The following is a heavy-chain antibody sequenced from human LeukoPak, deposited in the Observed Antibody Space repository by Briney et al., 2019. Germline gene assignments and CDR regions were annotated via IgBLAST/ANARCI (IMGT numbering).Heavy chain of an antibody. Sequence: PGGSLRLSCAASGFTFSSYAMSWVRQAPGKGLEWVSSISSSSSYIYYADSVKGRFTISRDNAKNSLYLQMNSLRAEDTAVYYCAREGVRGIYYYYGMDVWGQGTTVTVSS. J-gene: IGHJ6*02. CDR3: AREGVRGIYYYYGMDV. CDR1: GFTFSSYA. CDR2: ISSSSSYI. V-gene: IGHV3-21*01. D-gene: IGHD3-10*01.